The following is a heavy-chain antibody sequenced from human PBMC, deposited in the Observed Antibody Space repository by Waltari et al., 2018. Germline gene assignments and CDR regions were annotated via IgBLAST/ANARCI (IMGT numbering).Heavy chain of an antibody. CDR3: AREVDAFDV. Sequence: EVQLVESGGGLVQPGGSLRLSCAASGNTLGNYYMHWVRQGPGKGLVWVSHINGPGSTTRYADSVKGRFTISRDNAKKMLYMQMNSLRAEDTAVYFCAREVDAFDVWGQGTMVTVSS. CDR2: INGPGSTT. V-gene: IGHV3-74*01. J-gene: IGHJ3*01. CDR1: GNTLGNYY.